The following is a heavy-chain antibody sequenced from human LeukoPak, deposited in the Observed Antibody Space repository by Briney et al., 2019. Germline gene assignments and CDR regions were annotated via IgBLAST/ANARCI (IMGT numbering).Heavy chain of an antibody. CDR2: IIPILGMA. J-gene: IGHJ4*02. V-gene: IGHV1-69*04. D-gene: IGHD6-13*01. CDR3: ARDSSPSSRWCLNFDY. Sequence: SVKVSCKASGGTFSSYAISWVRQAPGQGLEWMGRIIPILGMANYAQKFQGRVTITADKSTSTAYMELSSLRSEDTAVYYCARDSSPSSRWCLNFDYWGQGTLVTVSS. CDR1: GGTFSSYA.